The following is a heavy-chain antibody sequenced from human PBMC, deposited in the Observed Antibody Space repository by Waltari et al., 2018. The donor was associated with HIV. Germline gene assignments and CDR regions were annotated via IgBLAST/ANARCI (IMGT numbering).Heavy chain of an antibody. CDR3: ARVSIFGVVIHYYYYYGMDV. Sequence: EVQLVESGGGLVKPGGSLRLSCAASGFTFSSYSMSWVRQAPGKGLEWVSSISSSSSYIYYADSVKGRFTISRDNAKNSLYLQMNSLRAEDTAVYYCARVSIFGVVIHYYYYYGMDVWGQGTTVTVSS. V-gene: IGHV3-21*01. D-gene: IGHD3-3*01. CDR2: ISSSSSYI. J-gene: IGHJ6*02. CDR1: GFTFSSYS.